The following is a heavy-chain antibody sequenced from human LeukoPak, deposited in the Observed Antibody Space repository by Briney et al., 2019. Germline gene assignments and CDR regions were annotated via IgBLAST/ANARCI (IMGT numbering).Heavy chain of an antibody. CDR2: IRPDGSAT. J-gene: IGHJ4*02. V-gene: IGHV3-74*01. Sequence: PGGSLRLSCAASGFTFSNYWMHWVPQAPGKGLVWVSRIRPDGSATNYAESVKGRLTISRDNAKNTLYLQVNSLRAEDTAVHHCARVPAAAPGQGIDYWGQGSLVTVSS. CDR3: ARVPAAAPGQGIDY. CDR1: GFTFSNYW. D-gene: IGHD6-13*01.